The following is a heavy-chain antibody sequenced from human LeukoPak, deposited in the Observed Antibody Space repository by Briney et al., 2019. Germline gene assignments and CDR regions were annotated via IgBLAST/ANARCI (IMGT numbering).Heavy chain of an antibody. CDR2: IKQDGSEK. D-gene: IGHD1-26*01. CDR1: GFTFSSYW. J-gene: IGHJ4*02. Sequence: GGSLRLSCTASGFTFSSYWMSWVRQAPGKGLEWVANIKQDGSEKYYVDSVKGRFTISRDNAKNSLYLQMNSLRAEDTAVYYCARDRVGASYYFDYWGQGTLVTASS. CDR3: ARDRVGASYYFDY. V-gene: IGHV3-7*01.